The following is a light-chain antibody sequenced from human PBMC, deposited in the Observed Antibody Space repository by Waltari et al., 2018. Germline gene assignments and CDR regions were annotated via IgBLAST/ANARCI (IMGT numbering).Light chain of an antibody. V-gene: IGLV3-21*04. CDR1: KIGSKS. CDR2: DDS. Sequence: SYVLTQPPSVSVAPGKPARITCGGNKIGSKSVHWYQQKPGQAPVLVIYDDSDRPSGIPERSSGSNSGNTATLTISRVEAGDEADYYCQVWDSSSDHPVFGGGTKLTVL. J-gene: IGLJ2*01. CDR3: QVWDSSSDHPV.